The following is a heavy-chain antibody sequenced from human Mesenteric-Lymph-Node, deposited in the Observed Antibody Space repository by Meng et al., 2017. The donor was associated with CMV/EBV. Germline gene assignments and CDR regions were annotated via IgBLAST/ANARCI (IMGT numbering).Heavy chain of an antibody. V-gene: IGHV3-7*01. J-gene: IGHJ3*01. D-gene: IGHD2-2*01. CDR1: GFSLRRYW. CDR2: IKQDESEK. CDR3: ARGSRGCGTTNCNKDDAFDV. Sequence: GGSLRLSCAASGFSLRRYWMNWVRQAPGKGLEWVASIKQDESEKYYVDSVKGRFTISRDSAKNSVYLQMNSLRAEDTGVYYCARGSRGCGTTNCNKDDAFDVWGQGTVVTVSS.